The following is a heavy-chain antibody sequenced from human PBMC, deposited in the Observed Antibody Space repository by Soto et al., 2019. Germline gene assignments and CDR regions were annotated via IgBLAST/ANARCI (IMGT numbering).Heavy chain of an antibody. Sequence: TSETLSLTCAVYGGSFSGYYWSWIRQPPGKGLEWIGEINHSGSTNYNPSLKSRVTISVDTSKNQFSLKLSSVTAADTAVYYCARGTYYYDSSGYYYSAKGYYFDYWGQGTLVTVSS. D-gene: IGHD3-22*01. CDR3: ARGTYYYDSSGYYYSAKGYYFDY. V-gene: IGHV4-34*01. CDR1: GGSFSGYY. CDR2: INHSGST. J-gene: IGHJ4*02.